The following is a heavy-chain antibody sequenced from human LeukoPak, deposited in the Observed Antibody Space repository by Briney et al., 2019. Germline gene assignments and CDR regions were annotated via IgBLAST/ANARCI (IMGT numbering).Heavy chain of an antibody. D-gene: IGHD6-13*01. CDR1: GFTFSSYE. Sequence: GGSLRLSCAASGFTFSSYEMNWVRQAPGKGLEWVSYISSSGSTIYYADSVKGRFTISRDNAKNSLYLQMNSLRAEDTAVYYCARAHVYSWLFDYWGQGTLVTVSS. V-gene: IGHV3-48*03. J-gene: IGHJ4*02. CDR2: ISSSGSTI. CDR3: ARAHVYSWLFDY.